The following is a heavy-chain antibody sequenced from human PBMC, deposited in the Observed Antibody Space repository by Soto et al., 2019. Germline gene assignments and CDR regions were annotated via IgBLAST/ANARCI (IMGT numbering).Heavy chain of an antibody. CDR2: IGSRTSDI. CDR1: GFTLSRNT. Sequence: PGGSLRLSCAASGFTLSRNTMNWVRQAPGKGLEWVSFIGSRTSDIYYADSVKGRFTISRDNAKNSLYLDLTRLRVEDTAVYFCVSDYYDTSGYPNTFGMWGQGTMVTVSS. V-gene: IGHV3-21*01. J-gene: IGHJ3*02. CDR3: VSDYYDTSGYPNTFGM. D-gene: IGHD3-22*01.